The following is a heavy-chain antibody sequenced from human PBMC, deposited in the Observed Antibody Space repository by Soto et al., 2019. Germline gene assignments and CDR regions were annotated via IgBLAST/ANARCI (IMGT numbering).Heavy chain of an antibody. V-gene: IGHV4-31*03. J-gene: IGHJ4*02. CDR1: GGSISSGGYY. CDR3: ARSVGFGELISPFDY. CDR2: IYYSGST. D-gene: IGHD3-10*01. Sequence: SETLSLTCTVSGGSISSGGYYWSWIRQHPGKGLEWIGYIYYSGSTYYNPSLKSRVTISVDTSKNQFSLKLSSVTAAGTAVYYCARSVGFGELISPFDYWGQGTLVTVSS.